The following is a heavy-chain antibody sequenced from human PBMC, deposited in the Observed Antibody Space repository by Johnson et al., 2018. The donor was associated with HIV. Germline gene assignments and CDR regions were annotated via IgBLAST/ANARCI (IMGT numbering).Heavy chain of an antibody. J-gene: IGHJ3*02. CDR2: ISYDGSNK. Sequence: QVLLVESGGGVVQPGRSLRLSCAASGFTFSSYGMHWVRQAPGKGLEWVAVISYDGSNKYYADSVKGRFTISRDNSKNTLYLQMNSLRAEDTAVYYCASSAPGLLPNDAFDIWGQGTMVTVFS. CDR3: ASSAPGLLPNDAFDI. D-gene: IGHD2-15*01. CDR1: GFTFSSYG. V-gene: IGHV3-30*03.